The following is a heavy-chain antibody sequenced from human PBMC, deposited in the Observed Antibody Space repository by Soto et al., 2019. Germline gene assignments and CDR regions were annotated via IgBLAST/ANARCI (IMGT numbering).Heavy chain of an antibody. CDR1: GYSFTSYW. Sequence: PGESLKISCKGSGYSFTSYWIGWVRQMPGKGLEWMGIIYPGDSDTRYSPSFQGQVTISADKSISTAYLQWSSLKASDTAMYFFARHVPKYDFWSGPPDYWGQGTLVTVSS. V-gene: IGHV5-51*01. CDR3: ARHVPKYDFWSGPPDY. D-gene: IGHD3-3*01. CDR2: IYPGDSDT. J-gene: IGHJ4*02.